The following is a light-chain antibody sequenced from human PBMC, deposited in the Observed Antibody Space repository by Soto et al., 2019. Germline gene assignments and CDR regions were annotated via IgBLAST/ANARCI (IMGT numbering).Light chain of an antibody. CDR2: EVS. CDR1: SSDVGGYNY. J-gene: IGLJ1*01. CDR3: NSYRSTCSLGG. V-gene: IGLV2-14*01. Sequence: QSALTQPASVSGSPGQWITISCTGTSSDVGGYNYVSWYQQHPGKAPKLMIYEVSNRPSGVSNRFSGSKSGNTASLTISGLQAEDEADDFGNSYRSTCSLGGFGSGTKLTVL.